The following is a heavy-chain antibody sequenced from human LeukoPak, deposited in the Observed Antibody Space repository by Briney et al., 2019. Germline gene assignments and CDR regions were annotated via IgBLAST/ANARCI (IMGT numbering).Heavy chain of an antibody. V-gene: IGHV4-39*01. CDR2: IYYSGNT. D-gene: IGHD1-14*01. J-gene: IGHJ4*02. Sequence: SETLSLTCTVSGGSISSSSYYWGWIRQPPGKGLEWIGSIYYSGNTYYNPSLKSRVTISVDTSKNQFSLKLSSVTAADTAVYYCARGNRVLSYWGQGTLVTVSS. CDR1: GGSISSSSYY. CDR3: ARGNRVLSY.